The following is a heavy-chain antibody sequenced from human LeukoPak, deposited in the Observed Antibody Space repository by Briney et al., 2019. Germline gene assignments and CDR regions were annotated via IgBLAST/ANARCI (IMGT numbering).Heavy chain of an antibody. V-gene: IGHV1-46*01. CDR2: INPSGGST. J-gene: IGHJ4*02. CDR3: ARDLEGYGDPGVIDY. D-gene: IGHD4-17*01. Sequence: ASVKVSCKASGYTFTSYYMHWVRQAPGQGLEWMGLINPSGGSTSYAQKFQGRVTMTRDTSTSTVYMELSSLRSEDTAVYYCARDLEGYGDPGVIDYWGQGTLVTVSS. CDR1: GYTFTSYY.